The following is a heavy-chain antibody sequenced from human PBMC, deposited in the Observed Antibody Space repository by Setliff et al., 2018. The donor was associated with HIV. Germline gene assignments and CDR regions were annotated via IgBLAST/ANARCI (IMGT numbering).Heavy chain of an antibody. Sequence: ASVKVSCKASGYIFSDYYMHWIRQAPGQGLEWMGLIGPSGSSTTYAQNCQGRVTVTRDTSINTAYMELSSLRYDDTAIYYCARSPDPYSGTTDYWGQGTLVTVSS. CDR3: ARSPDPYSGTTDY. D-gene: IGHD1-26*01. J-gene: IGHJ4*02. CDR1: GYIFSDYY. V-gene: IGHV1-2*02. CDR2: IGPSGSST.